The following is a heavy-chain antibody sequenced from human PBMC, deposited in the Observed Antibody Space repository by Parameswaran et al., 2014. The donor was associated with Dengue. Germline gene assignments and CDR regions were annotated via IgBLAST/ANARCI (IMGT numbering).Heavy chain of an antibody. CDR2: IFSNDEK. D-gene: IGHD6-19*01. CDR3: ARSRGLAVFFDI. Sequence: WIRQPPGKALEWLAQIFSNDEKSFNTSLKSRLTISKDTSKSQVVLTMTNMDPVDTATYFCARSRGLAVFFDIWGQGTLVTVSS. V-gene: IGHV2-26*01. J-gene: IGHJ4*02.